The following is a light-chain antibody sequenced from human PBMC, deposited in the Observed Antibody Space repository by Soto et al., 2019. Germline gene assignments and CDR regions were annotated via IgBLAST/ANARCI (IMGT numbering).Light chain of an antibody. CDR3: QSYDSSLSGPVV. CDR1: SSNIGACYD. Sequence: QSALTQPPSVSGAPGQRVTISCTGSSSNIGACYDVHWYQQLPGTAPKLLIYGNSNRPSGVPDRFSGSKSGTSASLAITGLQAEDEADYYCQSYDSSLSGPVVFGGGTKLTVL. J-gene: IGLJ2*01. V-gene: IGLV1-40*01. CDR2: GNS.